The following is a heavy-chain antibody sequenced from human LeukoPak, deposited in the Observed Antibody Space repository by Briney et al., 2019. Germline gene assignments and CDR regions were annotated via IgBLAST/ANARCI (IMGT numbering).Heavy chain of an antibody. CDR1: GNSITTDYY. CDR3: AAYFSGYPHFQY. CDR2: MHHSGTT. J-gene: IGHJ4*02. Sequence: SETLSLTCTVSGNSITTDYYGGWIRQPPGKGPEWIGSMHHSGTTKYNPSLKSRVTISVDTSKNQFSLNLSSVTAADTAVYYCAAYFSGYPHFQYWGQGTLVTVSS. V-gene: IGHV4-38-2*02. D-gene: IGHD5-12*01.